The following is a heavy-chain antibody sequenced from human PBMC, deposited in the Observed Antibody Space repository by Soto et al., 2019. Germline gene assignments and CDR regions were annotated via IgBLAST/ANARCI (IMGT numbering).Heavy chain of an antibody. CDR3: ARDSTLRYYDILFCTAYEAFNWIDP. CDR1: GGTFSSYA. J-gene: IGHJ5*02. CDR2: IIPIFGTA. Sequence: ASVKVSCKASGGTFSSYAISWVRQAPGQGLEWMGGIIPIFGTANYAQKFQGRVTITADESTSTAYMELSSLRSEDTAVYYCARDSTLRYYDILFCTAYEAFNWIDPRSQGTLVTVSS. D-gene: IGHD3-9*01. V-gene: IGHV1-69*13.